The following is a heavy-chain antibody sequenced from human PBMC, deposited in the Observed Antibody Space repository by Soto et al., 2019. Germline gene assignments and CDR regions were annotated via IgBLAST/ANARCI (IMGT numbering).Heavy chain of an antibody. CDR2: IYASGSP. J-gene: IGHJ4*02. CDR1: GGSISVYY. V-gene: IGHV4-59*01. Sequence: SETLSLTCTISGGSISVYYWSWVRQPPGHELEWIGYIYASGSPYYNPSLRSRVTISADTSKNQISLKLTYPTAADTAVYYCARGVGSSPPRYWGRGTLVTVSS. D-gene: IGHD1-26*01. CDR3: ARGVGSSPPRY.